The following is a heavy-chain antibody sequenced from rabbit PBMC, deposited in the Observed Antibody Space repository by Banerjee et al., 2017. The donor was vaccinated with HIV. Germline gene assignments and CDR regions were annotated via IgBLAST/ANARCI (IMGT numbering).Heavy chain of an antibody. CDR1: GFSFSSSDW. CDR3: ARGNAWGEGSNL. Sequence: QSLEESGGDLVKPGASLTLTCTASGFSFSSSDWICWVRQAPGKGLEWIACIYTDSSGDTYYASWAKGRFTISKTSSTTVTLQMTSLTAADTATYFCARGNAWGEGSNLWGPGTLVTVS. J-gene: IGHJ6*01. V-gene: IGHV1S40*01. D-gene: IGHD4-1*01. CDR2: IYTDSSGDT.